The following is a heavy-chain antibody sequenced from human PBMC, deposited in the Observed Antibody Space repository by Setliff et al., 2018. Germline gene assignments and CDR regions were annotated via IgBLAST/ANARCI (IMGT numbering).Heavy chain of an antibody. CDR3: SSCSQNYYGSGSYTLDAFDI. V-gene: IGHV4-61*09. CDR1: GGSISSGSYY. D-gene: IGHD3-10*01. J-gene: IGHJ3*02. CDR2: IYTSGST. Sequence: SSETLSLTCTVSGGSISSGSYYWSWIRQPAGKGLEWIGHIYTSGSTNYNPSLKSRVTISVDTSKNQFSLKLSSVTAADTAVYYCSSCSQNYYGSGSYTLDAFDIWGQGTMVTVSS.